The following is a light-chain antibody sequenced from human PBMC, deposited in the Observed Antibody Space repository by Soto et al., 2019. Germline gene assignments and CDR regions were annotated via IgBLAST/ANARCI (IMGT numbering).Light chain of an antibody. CDR2: KAS. V-gene: IGKV1-5*03. CDR3: QQYNSFPLT. J-gene: IGKJ4*01. CDR1: QSISIW. Sequence: DIQMTQSPSTLSASVGDRVTITCRASQSISIWLAWYQQKPGKAPKLLIYKASSLESGVPSRFSGSGSGTEFTLTISSPQPDDFATYYCQQYNSFPLTFGGGTKVEIK.